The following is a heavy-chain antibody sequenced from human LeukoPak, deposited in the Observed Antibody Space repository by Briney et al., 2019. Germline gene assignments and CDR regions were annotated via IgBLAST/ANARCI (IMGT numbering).Heavy chain of an antibody. CDR2: IYSGGST. CDR3: ARDSGSYPLGYDY. CDR1: GFTVSSNY. Sequence: GGSLRLYCAASGFTVSSNYMSWVRQAPGKGLEWVSVIYSGGSTYYADSVKGRFTISRDNSKNTLYLQMNSLRAEDTAVYYCARDSGSYPLGYDYWGQGTLVTVSS. D-gene: IGHD1-26*01. J-gene: IGHJ4*02. V-gene: IGHV3-66*02.